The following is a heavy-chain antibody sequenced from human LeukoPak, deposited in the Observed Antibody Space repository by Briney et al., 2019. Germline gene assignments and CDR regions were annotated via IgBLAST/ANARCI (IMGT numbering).Heavy chain of an antibody. V-gene: IGHV3-23*01. CDR2: ISGSCGST. CDR3: AKDPDYGDYPAGFYFDY. CDR1: GFTFSSYA. Sequence: GGSLRLSCAASGFTFSSYAMSWVRQAPGKGLEWVSAISGSCGSTYYADSVKGRFTISRDNSKNTLYLQMNSLRAEDTAVYYCAKDPDYGDYPAGFYFDYWGQGTLVTVSS. D-gene: IGHD4-17*01. J-gene: IGHJ4*02.